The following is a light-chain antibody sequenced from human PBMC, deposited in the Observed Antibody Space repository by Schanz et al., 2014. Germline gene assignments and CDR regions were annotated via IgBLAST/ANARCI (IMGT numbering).Light chain of an antibody. J-gene: IGKJ1*01. Sequence: EIVLTQSPGTLSLSPGERATLSCRASQSVRSTYLAWYQQRPAQAPRLLIYGASSRATGIPDRFSGSGSGTDFTLTISSLEPEDFAVYYCQQRSNWPWTFGQGTKVEIK. CDR3: QQRSNWPWT. CDR2: GAS. V-gene: IGKV3D-20*02. CDR1: QSVRSTY.